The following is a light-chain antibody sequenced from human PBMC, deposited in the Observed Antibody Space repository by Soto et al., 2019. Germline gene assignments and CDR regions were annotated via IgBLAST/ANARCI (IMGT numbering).Light chain of an antibody. CDR2: WAS. CDR3: QQHYTSAPYT. CDR1: QSVLYSSNNNNY. V-gene: IGKV4-1*01. J-gene: IGKJ2*01. Sequence: DIVMTQSPDSLAVSLGERATINCKSSQSVLYSSNNNNYLAWYQQRPGQPPKLLLYWASTRASGVPDRFSGSGSGTDFTLTISSLQAEDVAVYYCQQHYTSAPYTFGQGTKLEI.